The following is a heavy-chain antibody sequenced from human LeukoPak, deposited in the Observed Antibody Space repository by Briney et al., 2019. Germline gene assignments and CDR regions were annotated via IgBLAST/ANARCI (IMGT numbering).Heavy chain of an antibody. CDR3: AELGITMIGGV. CDR2: ISSSGSTI. CDR1: GFTLSSYE. D-gene: IGHD3-10*02. J-gene: IGHJ6*04. V-gene: IGHV3-48*03. Sequence: PGGSLRLSCAASGFTLSSYEMNWVRQAPGKGLEWVSYISSSGSTIYYADSVKGRFTISRGNAKNSLYLQMNSLRAEDTAVYYCAELGITMIGGVWGKGTTVTISS.